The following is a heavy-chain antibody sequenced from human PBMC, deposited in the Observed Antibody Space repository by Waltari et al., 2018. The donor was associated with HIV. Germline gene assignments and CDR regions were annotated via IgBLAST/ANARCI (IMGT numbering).Heavy chain of an antibody. V-gene: IGHV3-74*01. CDR3: AKASHYFDFSTFDGDYYFDL. CDR1: GFSVCSQW. CDR2: INRHGSTR. D-gene: IGHD3-9*01. J-gene: IGHJ4*02. Sequence: VQLVESGGGSIKTGGSLRLSCAASGFSVCSQWMDWVRPGPGQGVVLFAGINRHGSTREYADAVKVRYGISRDTGRNTVYLQLNSLRVEDTAVYFCAKASHYFDFSTFDGDYYFDLGSRGTRVAVSS.